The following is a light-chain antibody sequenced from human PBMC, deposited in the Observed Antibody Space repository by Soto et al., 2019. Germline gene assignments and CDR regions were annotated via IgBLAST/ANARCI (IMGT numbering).Light chain of an antibody. J-gene: IGLJ1*01. CDR1: TGAVTNGHY. CDR2: DTT. Sequence: QAVVTQEPSLTVSPGGTVTLTCGSSTGAVTNGHYPYWFQQKPGQAPRTLIHDTTNRHSWTPARFSGSLLGGKAALTLSGAQPEDEAEYYCLLSYNGPYVIGTGTKVTVL. V-gene: IGLV7-46*01. CDR3: LLSYNGPYV.